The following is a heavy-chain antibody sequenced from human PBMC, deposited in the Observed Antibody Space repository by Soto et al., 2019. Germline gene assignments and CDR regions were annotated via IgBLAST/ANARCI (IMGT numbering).Heavy chain of an antibody. CDR1: GGSISSGGYS. V-gene: IGHV4-30-2*01. J-gene: IGHJ3*02. CDR3: AREDMTTVTSGSFDI. D-gene: IGHD4-17*01. CDR2: IYHSGST. Sequence: TLSLTCAVSGGSISSGGYSWSWIRQPPGKGLEWIGYIYHSGSTYYNPSLKSRVTISVDRSKNQFSLKLSSVTAADTAVYYCAREDMTTVTSGSFDIWGQGTMVTVSS.